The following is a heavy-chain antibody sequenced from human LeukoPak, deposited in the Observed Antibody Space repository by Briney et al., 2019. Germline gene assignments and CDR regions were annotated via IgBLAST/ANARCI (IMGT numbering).Heavy chain of an antibody. D-gene: IGHD4-17*01. Sequence: GGSLRLSCAASGFTFSNYWMHWVRQAPGKGLVWVSPINSDGINTSYADSVKGRFTISRDNAKNTLNLQMNSLRAEDTAVYYCARGDARRVDYGDAFDIWGQGTMVTVSS. CDR2: INSDGINT. CDR3: ARGDARRVDYGDAFDI. CDR1: GFTFSNYW. V-gene: IGHV3-74*01. J-gene: IGHJ3*02.